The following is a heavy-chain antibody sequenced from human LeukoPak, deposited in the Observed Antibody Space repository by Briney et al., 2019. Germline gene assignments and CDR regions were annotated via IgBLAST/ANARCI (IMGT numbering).Heavy chain of an antibody. CDR2: IRYDGSNK. Sequence: GGSLRLSCAASGFTFSSYGMHWVRQAPGKGLEWVAFIRYDGSNKYYADSVKGRFTISRDNSKNTLYLQMNSLRAEDTAVYYCAKDRGRGYSYGIDYWGQGTLVTVSS. CDR3: AKDRGRGYSYGIDY. D-gene: IGHD5-18*01. CDR1: GFTFSSYG. V-gene: IGHV3-30*02. J-gene: IGHJ4*02.